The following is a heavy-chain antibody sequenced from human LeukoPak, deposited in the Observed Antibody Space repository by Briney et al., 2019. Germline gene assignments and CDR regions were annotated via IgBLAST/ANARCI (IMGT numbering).Heavy chain of an antibody. CDR2: IIPIFGTA. D-gene: IGHD3-22*01. CDR1: GFTFSSYA. V-gene: IGHV1-69*01. Sequence: PGGSLRLSCAASGFTFSSYAISWVRQAPGQGLEWMGGIIPIFGTANYAQKFQGRVTITADESTSTAYMELSSLRSEDTAVYYCASGASSGYDSSGPDYWGQGTLVTVSS. J-gene: IGHJ4*02. CDR3: ASGASSGYDSSGPDY.